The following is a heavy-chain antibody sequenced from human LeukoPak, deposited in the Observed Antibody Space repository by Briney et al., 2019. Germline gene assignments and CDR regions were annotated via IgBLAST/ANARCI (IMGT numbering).Heavy chain of an antibody. D-gene: IGHD3-22*01. CDR3: TRDAVVVVGPGFDL. CDR1: GFTVSSNY. V-gene: IGHV3-66*01. Sequence: GGSLRLSCAASGFTVSSNYMSWVRQAPGKGLEWVSIIYSDGSTYYADSVKGRFTISRDNSKNTLYLQMNSLRAEDTAVYYCTRDAVVVVGPGFDLWGQGILVTVSS. J-gene: IGHJ5*02. CDR2: IYSDGST.